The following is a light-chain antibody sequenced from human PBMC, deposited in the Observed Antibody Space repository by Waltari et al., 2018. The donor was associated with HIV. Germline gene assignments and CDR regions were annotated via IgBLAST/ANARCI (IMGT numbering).Light chain of an antibody. CDR2: KVS. CDR3: MQGIHWPYT. J-gene: IGKJ2*01. Sequence: DVVMTQSPLSLPVALGQPASLSCRSSQSLVYRDGNTYFSWFQQRPGQSPRRLVYKVSVRDSGVPDRFSGSGAGTDFTLKISRVEAEDVGIYYCMQGIHWPYTFGQGTKLEIK. V-gene: IGKV2-30*01. CDR1: QSLVYRDGNTY.